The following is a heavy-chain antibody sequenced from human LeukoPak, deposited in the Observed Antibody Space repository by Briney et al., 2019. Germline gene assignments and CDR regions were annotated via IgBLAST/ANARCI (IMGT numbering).Heavy chain of an antibody. J-gene: IGHJ4*02. D-gene: IGHD2-2*01. V-gene: IGHV3-30-3*01. CDR1: GFTFSSYA. CDR3: AKALGTWSTTSSFDY. Sequence: GKSLRLSCAASGFTFSSYAMHWVRQAPGKGLEWVAVISYDGSNKYYADSVKGRFTISRDNAKTVYLQMISLKAEDTAVYYCAKALGTWSTTSSFDYWGQGTLVTVSS. CDR2: ISYDGSNK.